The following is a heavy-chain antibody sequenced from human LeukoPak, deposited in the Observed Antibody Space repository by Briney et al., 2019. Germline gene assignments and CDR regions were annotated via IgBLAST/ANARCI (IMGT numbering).Heavy chain of an antibody. CDR2: INPNSGGT. D-gene: IGHD6-13*01. CDR3: ARGISSWYYYYMDV. V-gene: IGHV1-2*02. J-gene: IGHJ6*03. CDR1: GYTFTGYY. Sequence: ASVKVSCKASGYTFTGYYMHWARQAPGQGLGWMGWINPNSGGTNYAQKFQGRVTMTRDTSISTAYMELSRLRSDDTAVYYCARGISSWYYYYMDVWGKGTTVTVSS.